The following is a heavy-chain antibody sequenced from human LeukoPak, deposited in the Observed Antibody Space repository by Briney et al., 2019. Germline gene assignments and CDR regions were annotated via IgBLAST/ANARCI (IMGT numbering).Heavy chain of an antibody. Sequence: GASVKVSCKASGYTFTGYYMHWVRQAPGQGLEWMGWINPNSGGTNYAQKFQGRVTMTRDTSISTAYMELSRLRSDDTAVYYCARGGLNTAMVSGNFDYWGQGTLVTVSS. CDR3: ARGGLNTAMVSGNFDY. D-gene: IGHD5-18*01. V-gene: IGHV1-2*02. J-gene: IGHJ4*02. CDR2: INPNSGGT. CDR1: GYTFTGYY.